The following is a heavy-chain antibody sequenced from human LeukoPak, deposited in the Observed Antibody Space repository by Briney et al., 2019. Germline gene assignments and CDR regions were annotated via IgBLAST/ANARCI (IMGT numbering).Heavy chain of an antibody. Sequence: PGGSLRLSCAASGFTFDDYAMHWVRQAPGKGLEWVSLISWDGGSTYYADSVKGRFTISRDNAKNTLYLQMNSLRAEDTAVYYCARDPHGYWWFDPWGQGTLVTVSS. V-gene: IGHV3-43D*03. CDR2: ISWDGGST. D-gene: IGHD5-18*01. CDR1: GFTFDDYA. J-gene: IGHJ5*02. CDR3: ARDPHGYWWFDP.